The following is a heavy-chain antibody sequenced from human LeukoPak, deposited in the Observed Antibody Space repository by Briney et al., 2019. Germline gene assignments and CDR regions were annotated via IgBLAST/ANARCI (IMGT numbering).Heavy chain of an antibody. V-gene: IGHV3-30-3*01. CDR2: ISYDGSNK. CDR3: ARDRLSPYSSSWYYFDY. CDR1: GFTFSSYA. Sequence: GGSLRLSCAASGFTFSSYAMHWVRQAPGKGLEWVAVISYDGSNKYYADSVKGRFTISRDNSKNTLYLQMNSLRAEDTAVYYCARDRLSPYSSSWYYFDYWGQGTLVTVFS. D-gene: IGHD6-13*01. J-gene: IGHJ4*02.